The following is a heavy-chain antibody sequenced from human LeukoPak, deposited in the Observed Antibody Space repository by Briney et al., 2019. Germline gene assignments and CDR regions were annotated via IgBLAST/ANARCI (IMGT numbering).Heavy chain of an antibody. CDR1: GFTFSSYS. V-gene: IGHV3-21*01. J-gene: IGHJ6*02. Sequence: GGSLRLSCAASGFTFSSYSMNWVRQAPGKGLEWVSSISSSSSYIYYADSVKGRFTISRDNAKNSLYLQMNSLRAEDTAVYYRARAYYYGSGSPSNEGYYYGMDVWGQGTTVTVSS. CDR3: ARAYYYGSGSPSNEGYYYGMDV. CDR2: ISSSSSYI. D-gene: IGHD3-10*01.